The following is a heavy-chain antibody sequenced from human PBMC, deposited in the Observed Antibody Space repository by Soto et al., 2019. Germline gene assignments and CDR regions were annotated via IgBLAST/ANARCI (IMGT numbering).Heavy chain of an antibody. CDR1: GFTFSDYY. Sequence: GGSLRLSCAASGFTFSDYYMSWIRQAPGEGLEWGSYITSSGSSIYYADSVKGRFTISRDNAKNSLYLQMNSLRAEDTAVYYCARDKGQLVPADGYWGQGTLVTVSS. V-gene: IGHV3-11*01. J-gene: IGHJ4*02. D-gene: IGHD6-6*01. CDR3: ARDKGQLVPADGY. CDR2: ITSSGSSI.